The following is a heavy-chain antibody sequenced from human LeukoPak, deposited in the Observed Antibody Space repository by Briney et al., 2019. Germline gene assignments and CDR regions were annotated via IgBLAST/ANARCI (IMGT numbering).Heavy chain of an antibody. J-gene: IGHJ4*02. V-gene: IGHV4-4*07. CDR2: IHTSAST. CDR3: ARRDISSGWSFNY. CDR1: GGSISNYH. Sequence: SRTLSLTCTVSGGSISNYHWSWIRQPAGKGLEWIGQIHTSASTNYNPPLKSRVTMSIDTTEDQVSLTIRSVTAADTAFYYWARRDISSGWSFNYWGQGTLVTVSS. D-gene: IGHD6-19*01.